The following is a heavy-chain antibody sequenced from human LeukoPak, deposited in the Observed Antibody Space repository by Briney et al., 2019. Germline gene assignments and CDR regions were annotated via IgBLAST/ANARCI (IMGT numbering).Heavy chain of an antibody. D-gene: IGHD2-2*02. J-gene: IGHJ4*02. CDR3: ARVYTGNRWHFDY. V-gene: IGHV3-7*03. Sequence: GGSLRLSCAASGFTFSTYWMSWVRQAPGKGLECVANIKRDGSEKYYVDSAKGRFTIFRDDAKSSLYLQMNSLRAEDTAVYFCARVYTGNRWHFDYWGQGTLVTVSS. CDR2: IKRDGSEK. CDR1: GFTFSTYW.